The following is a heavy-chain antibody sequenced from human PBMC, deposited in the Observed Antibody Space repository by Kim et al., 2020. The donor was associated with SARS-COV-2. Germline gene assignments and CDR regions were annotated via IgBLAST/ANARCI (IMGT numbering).Heavy chain of an antibody. Sequence: GGSLRLSCAASGFTFGDYAMHWVRQAPGKGLEWVSGISWNSGSIGYADSVKGRFTISRDNAKNSLYLQMNSLRAEDTALYYCAKDIKFAGVWVSYMDVWGKGTTVTVSS. CDR1: GFTFGDYA. CDR3: AKDIKFAGVWVSYMDV. D-gene: IGHD3-16*01. CDR2: ISWNSGSI. V-gene: IGHV3-9*01. J-gene: IGHJ6*03.